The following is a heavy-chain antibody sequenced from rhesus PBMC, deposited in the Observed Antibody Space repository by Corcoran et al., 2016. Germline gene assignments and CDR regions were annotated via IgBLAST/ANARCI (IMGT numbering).Heavy chain of an antibody. J-gene: IGHJ4*01. CDR2: IFGSIGST. V-gene: IGHV4S7*01. CDR1: GGSISGGYG. D-gene: IGHD2-21*01. Sequence: QLQLQESGPGLVKPSETLSLTCAVSGGSISGGYGWSWIRHPPGKGLGWIGHIFGSIGSTYYNPSLKSRVSISTDTSKNQFSLKLSSVTAADTAVYYCARAYCTGSGCYFDYWGQGVLVTVSS. CDR3: ARAYCTGSGCYFDY.